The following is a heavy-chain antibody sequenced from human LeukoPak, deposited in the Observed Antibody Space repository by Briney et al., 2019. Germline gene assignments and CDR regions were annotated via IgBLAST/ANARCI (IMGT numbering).Heavy chain of an antibody. J-gene: IGHJ4*02. CDR2: ISYDGSNK. V-gene: IGHV3-30*04. D-gene: IGHD6-13*01. Sequence: GGSLTLSCAASGFAFSSYAIHWVRQAPGKGLEWVAVISYDGSNKYYADSVKGRFTISRDNSKNTLYLQMNSLRAEDTAVYYCARDLAAAGTNFDYWGQGTLVTVSS. CDR3: ARDLAAAGTNFDY. CDR1: GFAFSSYA.